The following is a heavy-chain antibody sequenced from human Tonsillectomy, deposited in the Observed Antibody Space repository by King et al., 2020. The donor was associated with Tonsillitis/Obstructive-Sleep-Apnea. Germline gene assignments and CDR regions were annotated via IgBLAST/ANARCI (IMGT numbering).Heavy chain of an antibody. CDR3: VRQPDYITTFFLAS. D-gene: IGHD2/OR15-2a*01. V-gene: IGHV3-21*01. CDR2: ISSSSTYI. CDR1: GFTFSSYN. Sequence: VQLVESGGGLVKPGGSLRLSCAASGFTFSSYNMHWVRQAPGKGLEWVSSISSSSTYINYADSVKGRFTISRDNAKNSLYLQMSSQRAEDTAVYYCVRQPDYITTFFLASWGQGPLVTVSS. J-gene: IGHJ4*02.